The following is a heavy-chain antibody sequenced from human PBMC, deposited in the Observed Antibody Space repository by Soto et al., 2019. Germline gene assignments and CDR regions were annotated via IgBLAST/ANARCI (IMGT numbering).Heavy chain of an antibody. CDR3: AGELRGSYGYYHYGMHV. D-gene: IGHD1-26*01. V-gene: IGHV3-33*01. J-gene: IGHJ6*02. Sequence: RSWAAGPRSFSSYAMNWVRHAPGKVLEWEAVIWYDGSNKYYAYSVKGRFSISRYSSNNTLYLQMNSLRAEDTAVYYCAGELRGSYGYYHYGMHVSGQGTTVTASS. CDR1: PRSFSSYA. CDR2: IWYDGSNK.